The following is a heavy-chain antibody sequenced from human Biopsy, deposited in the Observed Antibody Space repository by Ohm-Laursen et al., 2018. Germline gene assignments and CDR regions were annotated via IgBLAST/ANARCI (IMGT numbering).Heavy chain of an antibody. D-gene: IGHD5-24*01. Sequence: SDTLSLTCTVSGGSISSGSNYWAWIRQPPGKGLEWIGSVYHSGTTYYIPSLKSRVTISVDTSKNQLSLKVTSVTAADTAAYYCARHDGNGPFALDSWGQGTLVTVSS. V-gene: IGHV4-39*01. CDR1: GGSISSGSNY. J-gene: IGHJ4*02. CDR2: VYHSGTT. CDR3: ARHDGNGPFALDS.